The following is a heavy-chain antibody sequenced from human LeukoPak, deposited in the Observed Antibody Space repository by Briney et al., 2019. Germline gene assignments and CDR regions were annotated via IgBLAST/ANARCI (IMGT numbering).Heavy chain of an antibody. CDR3: ARGFSYFDY. V-gene: IGHV1-2*02. J-gene: IGHJ4*02. CDR1: GYTFTSYY. Sequence: ASVKVSCKASGYTFTSYYMHWVRQAPEQGLEWMGWINPNSGGTNYAQKFQGRVTMTRDTSISTAYMELSSLRSDDTAVYYCARGFSYFDYWGQGTLVTVSS. CDR2: INPNSGGT.